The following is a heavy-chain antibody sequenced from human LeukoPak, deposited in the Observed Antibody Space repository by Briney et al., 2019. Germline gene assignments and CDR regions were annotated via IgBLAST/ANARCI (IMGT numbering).Heavy chain of an antibody. CDR1: GFTFSSYA. Sequence: GRSLRLSCAASGFTFSSYAMHWVRQAPGKGLEWVAVISYDGSNKYYADSVKGRFTISRDNSKNTLYLQMNSLRAEDTAVYYCASWEVTDYYDSSGYSDYWGQGTLVTVSS. CDR2: ISYDGSNK. V-gene: IGHV3-30*04. D-gene: IGHD3-22*01. J-gene: IGHJ4*02. CDR3: ASWEVTDYYDSSGYSDY.